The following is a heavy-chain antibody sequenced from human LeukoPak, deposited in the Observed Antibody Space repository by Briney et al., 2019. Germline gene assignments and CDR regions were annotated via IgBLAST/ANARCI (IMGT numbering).Heavy chain of an antibody. D-gene: IGHD1-26*01. CDR1: DYTFTSYG. CDR3: ASWLGGAFDI. J-gene: IGHJ3*02. CDR2: IGDYNGNT. Sequence: ASVKVSCKASDYTFTSYGISWVRQAPGQGREWMGWIGDYNGNTNYAQKLQGRVTMTTDTSTSTAYMELRSLRSDDTAVYYCASWLGGAFDIWGQGTMVTVSS. V-gene: IGHV1-18*01.